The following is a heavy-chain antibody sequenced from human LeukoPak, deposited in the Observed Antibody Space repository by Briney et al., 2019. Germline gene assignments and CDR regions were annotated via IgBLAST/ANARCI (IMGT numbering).Heavy chain of an antibody. D-gene: IGHD3-10*01. CDR2: VSYDGSSE. CDR3: AKGHYYGSGSLDY. Sequence: PGRSLRLSCAASGFTFSSYSIHWVRQAPGKGLEWVAVVSYDGSSENYADSVKGRFTISRDNSKNTLYVQMNSLRAEDTAVYYCAKGHYYGSGSLDYWGQGTLVTVSS. V-gene: IGHV3-30-3*01. J-gene: IGHJ4*02. CDR1: GFTFSSYS.